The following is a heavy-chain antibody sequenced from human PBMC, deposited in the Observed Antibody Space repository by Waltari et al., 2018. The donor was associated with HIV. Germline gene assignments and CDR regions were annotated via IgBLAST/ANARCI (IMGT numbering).Heavy chain of an antibody. J-gene: IGHJ6*02. CDR1: GFSFGDYA. CDR3: ARDTLNFFFGLDL. CDR2: ISSSSFNI. V-gene: IGHV3-21*05. Sequence: EEQLVESGGGLVNPGGSLRRSGEAAGFSFGDYAMNWVRQAPGKGLEWIAYISSSSFNIKYADSVRGRFTISRDNTQNSLSLQMNNLIDEDTADYFCARDTLNFFFGLDLWGHGTPVTVSS.